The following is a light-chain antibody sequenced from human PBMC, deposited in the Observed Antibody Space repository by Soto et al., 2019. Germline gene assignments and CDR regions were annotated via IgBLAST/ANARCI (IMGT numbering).Light chain of an antibody. CDR3: QPYKTYSS. V-gene: IGKV1-5*03. Sequence: DIQMTQSPSTLSASVGDKVTITCRASQSISSWLAWYQQKPGKAPNLLIYKASKLESWVPSRFSGTGFGTEFSLTISSLQPDVFATYYCQPYKTYSSFGGGTTVDIK. CDR2: KAS. CDR1: QSISSW. J-gene: IGKJ4*01.